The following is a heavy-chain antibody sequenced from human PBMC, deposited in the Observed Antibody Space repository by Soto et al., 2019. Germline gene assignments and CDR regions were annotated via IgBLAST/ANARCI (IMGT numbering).Heavy chain of an antibody. D-gene: IGHD4-17*01. Sequence: QVQLQESGPGLVRPSQTLSLTCTVSGGSISSDHYHWTWIRQTPGKGREWVGYIHYSGSVYYNPSLQSRVTMSVDTSKHLFSLKLSSVTAADTAVYFCVREDDGGDRDYYGLDVWGQGTTVTVSS. CDR2: IHYSGSV. V-gene: IGHV4-30-4*01. CDR3: VREDDGGDRDYYGLDV. J-gene: IGHJ6*02. CDR1: GGSISSDHYH.